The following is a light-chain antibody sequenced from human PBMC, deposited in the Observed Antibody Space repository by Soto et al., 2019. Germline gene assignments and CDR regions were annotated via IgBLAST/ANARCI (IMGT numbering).Light chain of an antibody. CDR1: QSISSS. CDR3: LQHNSYPHT. J-gene: IGKJ1*01. Sequence: DIQMTQSPSTLSAPVGDRVTITCRASQSISSSLAWYQQKPGKAPKLLIYDASSLESGVPPRFSGSGSGTEFTLTISSLQPEDFATYYCLQHNSYPHTFGQGTKVDIK. V-gene: IGKV1-5*01. CDR2: DAS.